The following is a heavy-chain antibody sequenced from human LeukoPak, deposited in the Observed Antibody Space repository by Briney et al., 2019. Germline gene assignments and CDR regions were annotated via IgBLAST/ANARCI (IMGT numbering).Heavy chain of an antibody. CDR2: IYSGGRT. CDR3: ALHDWFES. CDR1: GFTFSSYA. V-gene: IGHV3-53*01. Sequence: PGGSLRLSCAASGFTFSSYAMSWVRQAPGKGLEWVSVIYSGGRTYYADSVKGRFTISRDNSKNTLYLQMNSLRPEDTAVYYCALHDWFESWGQGTLVTVSS. J-gene: IGHJ5*01.